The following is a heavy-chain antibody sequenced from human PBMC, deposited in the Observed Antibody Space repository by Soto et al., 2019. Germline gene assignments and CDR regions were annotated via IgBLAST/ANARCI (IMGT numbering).Heavy chain of an antibody. D-gene: IGHD4-17*01. V-gene: IGHV5-51*01. J-gene: IGHJ5*02. CDR2: IYPGDSDT. CDR1: GYSFTNYW. Sequence: PGESLKISCKASGYSFTNYWIGWVRQMPGKGLEWMGIIYPGDSDTKYSPSFQGQVTMSVDKSITTAFLQWSSLKASDTAMYYCARLGDNNYQYKYNWFDPWGQGTQVTVSS. CDR3: ARLGDNNYQYKYNWFDP.